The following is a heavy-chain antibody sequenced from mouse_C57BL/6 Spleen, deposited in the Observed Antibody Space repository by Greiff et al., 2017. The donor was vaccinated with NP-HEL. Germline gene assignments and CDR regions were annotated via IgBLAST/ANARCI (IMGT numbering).Heavy chain of an antibody. J-gene: IGHJ1*03. CDR3: ARGYLWYFDV. V-gene: IGHV5-4*01. CDR1: GFTFSSYA. CDR2: ISDGGSYT. Sequence: EVQGVESGGGLVKPGGSLKLSCAASGFTFSSYAMSWVRQTPEKRLEWVATISDGGSYTYYPDNVKGRFTISRDNAKNNLYLQMSHLKSGDTAMYYCARGYLWYFDVWGTGTTVTVSS.